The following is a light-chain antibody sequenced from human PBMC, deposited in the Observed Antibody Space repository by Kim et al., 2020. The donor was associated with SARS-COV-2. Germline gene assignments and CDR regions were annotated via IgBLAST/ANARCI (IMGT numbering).Light chain of an antibody. CDR1: QDISTY. CDR2: AAS. V-gene: IGKV1-8*01. J-gene: IGKJ4*01. Sequence: ASTGDRVTITCRASQDISTYLAWYQQKPGKAPKLLISAASTLQTGVPSRFSGSGSGTEFTLTISCLQSEDFATYYCQQYYSYPLTFGGGTKVDIK. CDR3: QQYYSYPLT.